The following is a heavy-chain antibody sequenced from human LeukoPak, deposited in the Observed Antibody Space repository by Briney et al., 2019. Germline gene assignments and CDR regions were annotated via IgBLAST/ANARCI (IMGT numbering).Heavy chain of an antibody. CDR1: GYTFTSYD. V-gene: IGHV1-8*03. D-gene: IGHD3-10*01. Sequence: RASVKVSCKASGYTFTSYDINWVRQATGQGLEWMGWMNPNSGNTGYAQKFQGRVTITRNTSISTAYMELSSLRSDDTAVYYCARGRYYYGSGSYYLHLFDYWGQGTLVTVSS. CDR3: ARGRYYYGSGSYYLHLFDY. CDR2: MNPNSGNT. J-gene: IGHJ4*02.